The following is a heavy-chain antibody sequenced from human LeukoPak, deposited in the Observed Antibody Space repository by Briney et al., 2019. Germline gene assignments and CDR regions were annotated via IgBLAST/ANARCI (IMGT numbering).Heavy chain of an antibody. CDR2: VYYNGSP. V-gene: IGHV4-59*08. CDR3: ARHGSDWAFDF. Sequence: SETLSLTCTVFGGSISSYYWSWIRQSPGKGLEWIGYVYYNGSPNYNPSLRSRLTISIDTSKNQFSLKLSSVTAADTAVYYCARHGSDWAFDFWGRGTLVTVSS. D-gene: IGHD6-19*01. J-gene: IGHJ4*02. CDR1: GGSISSYY.